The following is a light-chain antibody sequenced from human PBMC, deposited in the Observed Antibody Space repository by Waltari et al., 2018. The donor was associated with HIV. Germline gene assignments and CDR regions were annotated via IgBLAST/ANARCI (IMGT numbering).Light chain of an antibody. V-gene: IGKV3-20*01. J-gene: IGKJ1*01. CDR2: AAS. CDR3: HQYGSSPRT. CDR1: DTFVSND. Sequence: IVLTQSPGNLSLSAGERATLSCTTSDTFVSNDFAWYRQTPGQAPRLLIDAASRRATGIPDRVSASGSGTDFTLTISRLEPEDFAVYYCHQYGSSPRTFGQGTKVEI.